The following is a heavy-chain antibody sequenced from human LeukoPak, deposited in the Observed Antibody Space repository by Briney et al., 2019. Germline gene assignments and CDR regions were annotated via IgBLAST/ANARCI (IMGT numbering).Heavy chain of an antibody. CDR2: VCYSGTT. V-gene: IGHV4-59*01. CDR1: GGSISSYY. D-gene: IGHD5-18*01. J-gene: IGHJ4*02. CDR3: ARSQYSYGLNY. Sequence: SETLSLTCTVSGGSISSYYWSWVRQPPGKGLEWIGYVCYSGTTNYNPSLKSRVTISIDASKNQLSLRLDPVTAADTAVYYCARSQYSYGLNYWGQGTLVTVSS.